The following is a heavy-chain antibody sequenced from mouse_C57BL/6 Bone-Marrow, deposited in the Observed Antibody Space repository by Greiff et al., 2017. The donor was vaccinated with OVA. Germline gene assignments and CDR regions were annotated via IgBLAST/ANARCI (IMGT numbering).Heavy chain of an antibody. D-gene: IGHD4-1*01. V-gene: IGHV1-55*01. CDR3: ARDWGHD. CDR1: GYTFTSYW. J-gene: IGHJ2*01. CDR2: IYPGSGST. Sequence: QVQLQQPGAELVKPGASVKMSCKASGYTFTSYWITWVKQRPGQGLEWIGDIYPGSGSTNYNEKFKSKATQTVDTTSSTAYMQLSSLTTEDTAVYYCARDWGHDWGKGTTLTVSS.